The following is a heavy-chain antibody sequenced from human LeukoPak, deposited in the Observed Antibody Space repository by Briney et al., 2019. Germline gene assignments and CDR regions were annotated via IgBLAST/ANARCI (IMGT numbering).Heavy chain of an antibody. D-gene: IGHD5-12*01. V-gene: IGHV3-7*04. CDR2: IKPDRKEV. Sequence: GASLTLFCLLSGLCIEILCTGWARQAGVHPTQPEPDIKPDRKEVYYVDSVRGRFSISRDNAQNSLFLQMDSLRAEDTAVYYCAPDPHSGWGADRGAYDRSFDFWGQGTLVTVSS. CDR3: APDPHSGWGADRGAYDRSFDF. J-gene: IGHJ4*02. CDR1: GLCIEILC.